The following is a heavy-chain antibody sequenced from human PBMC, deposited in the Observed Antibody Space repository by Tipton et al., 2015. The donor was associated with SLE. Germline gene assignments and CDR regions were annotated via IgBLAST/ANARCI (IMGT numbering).Heavy chain of an antibody. CDR1: GDSISTDNYY. J-gene: IGHJ4*02. CDR3: ARTLGYKYFFDH. Sequence: TLSLTCTVSGDSISTDNYYWGWTRQPAGKALEWIGHIYFSGQTYYNPSLKSRVTISVDTSKNQFSLKLNSVTATDAAVYYCARTLGYKYFFDHWGQGTLVTVSS. V-gene: IGHV4-61*09. D-gene: IGHD1-14*01. CDR2: IYFSGQT.